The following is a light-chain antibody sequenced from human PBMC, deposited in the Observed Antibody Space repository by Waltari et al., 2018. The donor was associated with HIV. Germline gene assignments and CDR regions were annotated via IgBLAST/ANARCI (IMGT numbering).Light chain of an antibody. CDR1: SSNVGRDN. CDR3: AAWDNILSGYV. CDR2: NDY. J-gene: IGLJ1*01. Sequence: QSALTQPPSTPGTPGQRVTMSCSGSSSNVGRDNVYWYQQIPGTAPKLLIYNDYQRPSAVPDRFSGSKSGTSASLAISGLRSEDEADYYCAAWDNILSGYVFGTGTKVTVL. V-gene: IGLV1-47*01.